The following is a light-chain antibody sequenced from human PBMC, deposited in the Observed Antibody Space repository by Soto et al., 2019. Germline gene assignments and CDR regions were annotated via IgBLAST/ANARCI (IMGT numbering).Light chain of an antibody. CDR2: GAS. J-gene: IGKJ5*01. CDR1: QSVSTN. V-gene: IGKV3-15*01. CDR3: QQYNDWPPSIT. Sequence: EIVMTQSPATLSVSPGEGVTLSCRASQSVSTNLAWYQQKPGQAPRRLIYGASFRATGIPDRFSGSGPGTEFTLTISSLQSEDFAVYYCQQYNDWPPSITFGQGTRLEIK.